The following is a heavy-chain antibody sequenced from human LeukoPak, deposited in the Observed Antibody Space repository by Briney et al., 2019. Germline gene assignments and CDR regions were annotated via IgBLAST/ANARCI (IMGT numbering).Heavy chain of an antibody. CDR1: GFTFTSSV. D-gene: IGHD5-18*01. CDR3: ARGGYIYGSFDY. J-gene: IGHJ4*02. CDR2: IVVGSGNT. Sequence: GTSVKVSCKASGFTFTSSVVQWVRQARGQRLEWIGWIVVGSGNTNYAQKFQDRVTMTRDTSTSTFYMELSSLRFEDTAVYYCARGGYIYGSFDYWGQGTLVTVSS. V-gene: IGHV1-58*01.